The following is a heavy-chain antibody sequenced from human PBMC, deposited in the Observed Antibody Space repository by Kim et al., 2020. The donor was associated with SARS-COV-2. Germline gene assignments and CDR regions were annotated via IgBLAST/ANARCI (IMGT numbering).Heavy chain of an antibody. J-gene: IGHJ4*02. CDR1: GDSVSSNSAA. CDR3: ARAVRYSYGYLGVYYFDY. Sequence: SQTLSLTCAISGDSVSSNSAAWNWIRQSPSRGLEWLGRTYYRSKWYNDYAVSVKSRITINPDTSKNQFSLQLNSVTPEDTAVYYCARAVRYSYGYLGVYYFDYWGQGTLVTVSS. D-gene: IGHD5-18*01. V-gene: IGHV6-1*01. CDR2: TYYRSKWYN.